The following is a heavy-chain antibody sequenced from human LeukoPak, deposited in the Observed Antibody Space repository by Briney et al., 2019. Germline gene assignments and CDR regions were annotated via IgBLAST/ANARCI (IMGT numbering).Heavy chain of an antibody. CDR1: GGSISSGNYY. CDR2: LHTSGST. Sequence: SETLSLTCTVSGGSISSGNYYWSWIRQPAGKGLEWIGRLHTSGSTNYNPSLKSRLTISVDTSKNLFSLKVSSVTAADTAVYYCARQFLKWSPFDYWGQGTLVTVSS. J-gene: IGHJ4*02. CDR3: ARQFLKWSPFDY. D-gene: IGHD3-3*01. V-gene: IGHV4-61*02.